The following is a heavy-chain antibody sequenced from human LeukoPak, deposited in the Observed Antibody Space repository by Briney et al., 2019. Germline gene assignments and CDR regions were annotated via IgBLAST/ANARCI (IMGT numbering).Heavy chain of an antibody. CDR3: AKDGDSSGWEIDY. D-gene: IGHD6-19*01. V-gene: IGHV4-30-4*08. CDR2: IYYSGST. J-gene: IGHJ4*02. Sequence: SQTLSLTCTVSGGSISSGDYYWSWIRQPPGKGLEWIGYIYYSGSTYYNPSLKSRVTISVDTSKNQFSLKLSSVTAADTAVYYCAKDGDSSGWEIDYWGQGTLVTVSS. CDR1: GGSISSGDYY.